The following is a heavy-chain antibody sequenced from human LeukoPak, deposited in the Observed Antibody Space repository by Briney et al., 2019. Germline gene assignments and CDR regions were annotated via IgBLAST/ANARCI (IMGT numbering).Heavy chain of an antibody. D-gene: IGHD3-22*01. CDR2: INHSGST. Sequence: PSQTLSLTCTVSGGSISSGGYYWSWIRQPPGKGLEWIGEINHSGSTNYNPSLKSRVTIAVDTSKDQFSLKLSSVTAADTAVYYCARGPGMIVESDAFDIWGQGTMVTVSS. CDR3: ARGPGMIVESDAFDI. CDR1: GGSISSGGYY. J-gene: IGHJ3*02. V-gene: IGHV4-30-2*01.